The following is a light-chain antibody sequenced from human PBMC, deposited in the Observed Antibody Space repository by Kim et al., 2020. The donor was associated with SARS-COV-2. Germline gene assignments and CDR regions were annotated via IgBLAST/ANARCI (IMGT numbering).Light chain of an antibody. CDR1: QSLSNS. CDR3: QQYESYPLT. J-gene: IGKJ5*01. Sequence: DIQMTQSPSTLSASVGDRVTITCRATQSLSNSLAWYQQKPGEAPKLLIYKASTAVTGVSSRFSGTGSGTEFTLTINNLQPEDFATYHCQQYESYPLTLGQGKRLEIK. CDR2: KAS. V-gene: IGKV1-5*03.